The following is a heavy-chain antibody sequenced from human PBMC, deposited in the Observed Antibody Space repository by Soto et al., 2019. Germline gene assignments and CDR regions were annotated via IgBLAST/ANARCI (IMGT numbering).Heavy chain of an antibody. V-gene: IGHV4-34*01. D-gene: IGHD5-18*01. CDR1: GGSFSGYY. CDR2: INHSGST. Sequence: SETLSLTCAVYGGSFSGYYWTWIRQPPGTGLEWIGEINHSGSTNYNPSIKSRVTISVDTSKNQFSLKLTSVTAADTVVYYCARDHPHSYGVYYFDYWGQGTPVTVSS. J-gene: IGHJ4*02. CDR3: ARDHPHSYGVYYFDY.